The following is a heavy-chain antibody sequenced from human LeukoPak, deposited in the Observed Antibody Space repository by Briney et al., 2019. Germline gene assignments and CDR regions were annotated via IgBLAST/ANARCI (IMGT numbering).Heavy chain of an antibody. CDR1: GYTFTGYY. V-gene: IGHV1-2*06. CDR2: INPNSGGT. D-gene: IGHD2-2*01. CDR3: ARARSTSCSTCGACWFDP. J-gene: IGHJ5*02. Sequence: GASVKVSCKASGYTFTGYYMHWVRQVPGQGLEWMGRINPNSGGTNYAQKFQGRVTMTRDTSISTAYMELSRLRSDDTAVYYCARARSTSCSTCGACWFDPWGQGTLVTVSS.